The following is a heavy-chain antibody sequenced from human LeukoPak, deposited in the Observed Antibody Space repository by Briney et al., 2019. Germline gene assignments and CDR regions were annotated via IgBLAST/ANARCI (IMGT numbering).Heavy chain of an antibody. J-gene: IGHJ4*02. CDR2: IYYSGST. V-gene: IGHV4-59*12. CDR1: GGSISSYY. CDR3: ARRMVRGVIPH. D-gene: IGHD3-10*01. Sequence: SETLSLTCTVSGGSISSYYWSWIRQPPGKGLEWIGYIYYSGSTNYNPSLKSRVTISVDTSKNQFSLKLSSVTAADTAVYYCARRMVRGVIPHWGQGTLVTVSS.